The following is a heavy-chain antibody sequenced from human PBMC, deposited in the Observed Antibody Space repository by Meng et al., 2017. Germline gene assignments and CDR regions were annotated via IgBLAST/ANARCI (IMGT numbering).Heavy chain of an antibody. CDR3: ARELYLAEFDP. D-gene: IGHD2-2*02. Sequence: QVPRRGHGGGVVQTWRSLRLSCAAYGFTFSSYAMHWVRQAPCKGREWVAAISYDGSNKYYADSVKGRFTISRDNSKNTLYLQMNSLRAEDTAVYYCARELYLAEFDPWGQGTLVTVSS. V-gene: IGHV3-30*01. CDR2: ISYDGSNK. CDR1: GFTFSSYA. J-gene: IGHJ5*02.